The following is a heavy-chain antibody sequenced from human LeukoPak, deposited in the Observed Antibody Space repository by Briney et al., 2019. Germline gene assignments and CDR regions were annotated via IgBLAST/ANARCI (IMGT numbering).Heavy chain of an antibody. J-gene: IGHJ4*02. D-gene: IGHD3-16*01. Sequence: GGSLGLSCAASGFTFSNHWMTWVRQAPGKGLEWVANINQDGSEKYLVDSVKGRFTISRDNAKNSLYLHMNSLRAEDTALYYCAREYYASHDYWGQGTLVTVSS. V-gene: IGHV3-7*01. CDR3: AREYYASHDY. CDR1: GFTFSNHW. CDR2: INQDGSEK.